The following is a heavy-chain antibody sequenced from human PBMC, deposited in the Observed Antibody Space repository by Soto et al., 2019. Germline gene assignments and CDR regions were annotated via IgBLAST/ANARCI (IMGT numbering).Heavy chain of an antibody. CDR2: IIPILGIA. CDR3: ARDEGGSSDAFDY. V-gene: IGHV1-69*04. Sequence: SVKVSCKASGGTFSSYTISWVRQAPGQGLEWMGRIIPILGIANYAQKFQGRVTITADKSTSTAYMELSSLRSEDTAVYYCARDEGGSSDAFDYRGQGTLVTVSS. J-gene: IGHJ4*02. D-gene: IGHD6-6*01. CDR1: GGTFSSYT.